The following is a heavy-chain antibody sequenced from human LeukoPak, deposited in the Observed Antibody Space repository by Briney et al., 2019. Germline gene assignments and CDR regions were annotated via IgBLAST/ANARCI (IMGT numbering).Heavy chain of an antibody. CDR1: GFTFSSYS. D-gene: IGHD3-16*01. Sequence: GGSLRLSCAASGFTFSSYSMNWVRQAPGKGLEWVSYISSSSSTIYYADSVKGRFTISRDNAKNSLYLQMNSLRAEDTAVYYCAKEGLVFDYWGQGTLVTVSS. V-gene: IGHV3-48*04. J-gene: IGHJ4*02. CDR2: ISSSSSTI. CDR3: AKEGLVFDY.